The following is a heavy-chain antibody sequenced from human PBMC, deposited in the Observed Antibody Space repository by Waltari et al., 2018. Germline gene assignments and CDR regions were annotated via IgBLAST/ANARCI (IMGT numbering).Heavy chain of an antibody. J-gene: IGHJ2*01. CDR3: ARDFIRAHSHDL. D-gene: IGHD4-4*01. Sequence: EVQLVESGGGLVQPAAPLRLSCALSGSPFCSYSLTWVRQAPGKGVEWVAYISSSSSTIYYADSVKGRFTISRENAKNSLYLQMNSLRAEDTAVYYCARDFIRAHSHDLWGRGTLVTVSS. V-gene: IGHV3-48*04. CDR2: ISSSSSTI. CDR1: GSPFCSYS.